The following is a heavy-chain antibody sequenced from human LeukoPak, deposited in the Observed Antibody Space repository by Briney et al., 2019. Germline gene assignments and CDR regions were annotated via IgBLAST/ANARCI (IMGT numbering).Heavy chain of an antibody. D-gene: IGHD3-10*01. V-gene: IGHV4-31*03. CDR2: IYYSGST. CDR1: GGSISSGGYY. CDR3: ASGDGYGSGSYYH. J-gene: IGHJ4*02. Sequence: SETLSLTCTVSGGSISSGGYYWSWIRQHPGKGLEWIVYIYYSGSTYYNPSLKSRVTISVDTSKNQFSLKLSSVTAADTAVYYCASGDGYGSGSYYHWGQGTLVTVSS.